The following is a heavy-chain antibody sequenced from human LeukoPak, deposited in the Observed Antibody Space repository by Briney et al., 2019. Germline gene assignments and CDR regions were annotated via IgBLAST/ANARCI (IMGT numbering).Heavy chain of an antibody. Sequence: GGSLRLSCAASGFTFSSYSMNWVRQAPGKGLEWVSSISSSSSYIYYADSVKGRFTISRDNAKNSLYLQMNSLRAEDTAVYYCARDPPTNVHAFDIWGQGTMVTVSS. J-gene: IGHJ3*02. D-gene: IGHD5-24*01. CDR3: ARDPPTNVHAFDI. V-gene: IGHV3-21*01. CDR2: ISSSSSYI. CDR1: GFTFSSYS.